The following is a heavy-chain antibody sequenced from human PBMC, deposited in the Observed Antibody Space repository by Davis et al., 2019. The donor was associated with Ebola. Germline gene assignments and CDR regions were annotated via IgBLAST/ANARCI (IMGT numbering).Heavy chain of an antibody. CDR2: ISSSGSTI. V-gene: IGHV3-48*03. CDR1: GFTFSSYE. J-gene: IGHJ6*02. D-gene: IGHD1-26*01. CDR3: ARVNSGSYHGYYYYYYGMDV. Sequence: GESLKISCAASGFTFSSYEMNWVRQAPGKGLEWVSYISSSGSTIYYADSVKGRFTISRDNSKNTLYLQMNSLRAEDTAVYYCARVNSGSYHGYYYYYYGMDVWGQGTTVTVSS.